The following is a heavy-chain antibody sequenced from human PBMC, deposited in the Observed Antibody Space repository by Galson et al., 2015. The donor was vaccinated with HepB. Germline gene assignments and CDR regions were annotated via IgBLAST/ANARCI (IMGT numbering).Heavy chain of an antibody. D-gene: IGHD1-26*01. V-gene: IGHV3-33*01. J-gene: IGHJ6*03. CDR3: ARDLLLHRGSPYYYYYYYMDV. CDR2: IWYDGSNK. CDR1: GFTFSSYG. Sequence: SLRLSCAASGFTFSSYGMHWVRQAPGKGLEWVAVIWYDGSNKYYADSVKGRFTISRDNSKNTLYLQMNSLRAEDTAVYYCARDLLLHRGSPYYYYYYYMDVWGKGTTVTVSS.